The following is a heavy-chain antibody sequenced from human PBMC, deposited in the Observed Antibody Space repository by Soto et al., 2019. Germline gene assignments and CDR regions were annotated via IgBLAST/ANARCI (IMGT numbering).Heavy chain of an antibody. CDR1: GFSLSTSGEC. CDR3: AHRIERRDGHYFDY. Sequence: QITLKESGPTLVKPTQTLTLTCTFSGFSLSTSGECVGWIRQPPGKALEWLAHIYWDGDERYSPSLKSRSTITKDTSKNQVVLRMTNTDPVDTATYYCAHRIERRDGHYFDYWGQGTLVPVSS. D-gene: IGHD1-1*01. J-gene: IGHJ4*02. V-gene: IGHV2-5*02. CDR2: IYWDGDE.